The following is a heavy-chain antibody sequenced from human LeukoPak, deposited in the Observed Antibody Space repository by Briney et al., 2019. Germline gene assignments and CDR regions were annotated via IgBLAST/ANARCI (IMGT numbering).Heavy chain of an antibody. CDR3: ARERILTGYDY. J-gene: IGHJ4*02. CDR1: GGTFISYA. CDR2: IIPILGIA. D-gene: IGHD3-9*01. V-gene: IGHV1-69*04. Sequence: ASVKVSCKASGGTFISYAISWVRQAPGQGLEWRGRIIPILGIANYAQKFQGRVTITADNSTSTAYMELSSLSSEDTAVYYCARERILTGYDYWGQGTLVTVSS.